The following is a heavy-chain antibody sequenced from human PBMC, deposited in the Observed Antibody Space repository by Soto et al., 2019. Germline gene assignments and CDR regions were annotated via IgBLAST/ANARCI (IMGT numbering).Heavy chain of an antibody. CDR2: ISTSNGDT. CDR3: ARDVGYSYGYGYGY. J-gene: IGHJ4*02. CDR1: GYTSTANG. Sequence: QVQLVQSGAEVKKPGASVTISCKASGYTSTANGVSWVRQAPGHGLEWIGWISTSNGDTNYAHSLQGRVTMTTDTSTSTAYLEVRSLRSDDTAVYWCARDVGYSYGYGYGYWGQGTLVTVSS. D-gene: IGHD5-18*01. V-gene: IGHV1-18*04.